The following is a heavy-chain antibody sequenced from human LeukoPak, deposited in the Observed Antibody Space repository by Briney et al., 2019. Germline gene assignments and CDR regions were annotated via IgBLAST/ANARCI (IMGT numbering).Heavy chain of an antibody. J-gene: IGHJ4*02. CDR2: INAGNGNA. V-gene: IGHV1-3*01. CDR1: GYTFTSYA. Sequence: ASVKVSCKASGYTFTSYAMHWVRQAPGQRLECMGWINAGNGNAKYSQKFQGRVTITRDTSASTAYMELSSLRSEDTAVYYCARPHEYNWNYWDYWGQGTLVTVSS. D-gene: IGHD1-20*01. CDR3: ARPHEYNWNYWDY.